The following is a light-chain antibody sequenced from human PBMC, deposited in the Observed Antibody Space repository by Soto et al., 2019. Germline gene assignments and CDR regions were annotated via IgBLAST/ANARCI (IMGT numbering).Light chain of an antibody. Sequence: EILLTQSPATLSLSPGEGATLSCMARQSVSSNLAWYQQKPGQAPRLLIYGASTRATGIPARFSGSGSGTEFTLTISSLQSEDFAVYYCQQYNNWRRTFGQGTKVDIK. CDR3: QQYNNWRRT. CDR1: QSVSSN. V-gene: IGKV3-15*01. J-gene: IGKJ1*01. CDR2: GAS.